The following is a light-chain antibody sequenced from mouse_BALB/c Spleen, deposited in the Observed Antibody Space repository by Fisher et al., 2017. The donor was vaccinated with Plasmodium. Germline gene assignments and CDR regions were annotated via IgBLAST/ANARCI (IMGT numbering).Light chain of an antibody. CDR1: QSISNH. J-gene: IGKJ2*01. CDR2: YAS. Sequence: DIVMTQTTATLSVTPGDRVSLSCRASQSISNHLHWYQQKSHESPRLLITYASQSISGIPSRFSGSGSGTDFTLSINSVETEDFGIYFCQQSNSWPYTFGGGTKLDMK. CDR3: QQSNSWPYT. V-gene: IGKV5-45*01.